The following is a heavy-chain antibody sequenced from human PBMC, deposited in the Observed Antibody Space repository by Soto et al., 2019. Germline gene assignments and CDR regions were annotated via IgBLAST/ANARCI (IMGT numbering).Heavy chain of an antibody. CDR3: ARGVKCTNGVYYINYFDY. CDR2: INPNSGGT. V-gene: IGHV1-2*02. D-gene: IGHD2-8*01. Sequence: QVQLVQSGAEVKKPGASVKVSCKASGYTFTGYYMHWVRQAPGQGLEWMGWINPNSGGTNYAQKFQGRVTMTRDTSISTAYMELSRLRSDDTAVYYCARGVKCTNGVYYINYFDYWGQGTLVTVSS. CDR1: GYTFTGYY. J-gene: IGHJ4*02.